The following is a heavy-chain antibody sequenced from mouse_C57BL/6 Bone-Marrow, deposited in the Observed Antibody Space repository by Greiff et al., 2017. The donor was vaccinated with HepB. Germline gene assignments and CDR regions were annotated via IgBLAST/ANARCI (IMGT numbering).Heavy chain of an antibody. D-gene: IGHD2-4*01. V-gene: IGHV5-6*03. CDR3: ARHTDYDGLWYFDV. CDR2: ISSGGSYT. Sequence: EVNVVESGGGLVKPGGSLKLSCAASGFTFSSYGMSWVRQTPDKRLEWVATISSGGSYTYYPDSVKGRFTISRDNAKNTLYLQMSSLKSEDTAMYYCARHTDYDGLWYFDVWGTGTTVTVSS. J-gene: IGHJ1*03. CDR1: GFTFSSYG.